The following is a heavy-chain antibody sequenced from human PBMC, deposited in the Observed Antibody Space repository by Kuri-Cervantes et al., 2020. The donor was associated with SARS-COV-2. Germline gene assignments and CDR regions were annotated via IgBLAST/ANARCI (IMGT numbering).Heavy chain of an antibody. J-gene: IGHJ4*02. CDR1: GGSISSSSYY. Sequence: SETLSLTCTVSGGSISSSSYYWGWVRQPPGKGLEWIGSIYYSGSTYYNPSLKGRVTISVDASKNQFSLKLSSATAADTAVYYCATSGYYDFWSGYYFDYWGQGTLVTVSS. V-gene: IGHV4-39*01. CDR2: IYYSGST. CDR3: ATSGYYDFWSGYYFDY. D-gene: IGHD3-3*01.